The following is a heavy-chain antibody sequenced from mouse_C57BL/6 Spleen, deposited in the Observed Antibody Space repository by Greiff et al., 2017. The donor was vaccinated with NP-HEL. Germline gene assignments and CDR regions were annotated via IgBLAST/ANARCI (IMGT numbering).Heavy chain of an antibody. D-gene: IGHD1-1*01. Sequence: EVQLVESGGDLVKPGGSLKLSCAASGFTFSSYGMSWVRQTPDKRLEWVATISSGGSYTYYPDSVKGRFTISRDNAKNTLYLQMSSLKSEDTAMYYCAREDYPTVVDYWGQGTTLTVSS. CDR1: GFTFSSYG. J-gene: IGHJ2*01. V-gene: IGHV5-6*01. CDR3: AREDYPTVVDY. CDR2: ISSGGSYT.